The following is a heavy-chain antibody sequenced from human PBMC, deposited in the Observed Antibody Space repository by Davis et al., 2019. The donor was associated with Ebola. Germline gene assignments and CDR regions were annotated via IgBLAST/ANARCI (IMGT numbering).Heavy chain of an antibody. CDR1: GFTFDDYA. CDR2: ISWNSGSI. V-gene: IGHV3-9*01. Sequence: SLKISCAASGFTFDDYAMHWVRQAPGKDLEWVSGISWNSGSIGYADSVKGRFTISRDNAKNSLYLQMNSLRAEDTAVYYCARGPHYFDYWGQGTLVTVSS. CDR3: ARGPHYFDY. J-gene: IGHJ4*02.